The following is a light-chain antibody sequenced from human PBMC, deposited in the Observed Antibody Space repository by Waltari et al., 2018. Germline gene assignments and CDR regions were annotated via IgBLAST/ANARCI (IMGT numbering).Light chain of an antibody. CDR1: QRISSY. CDR2: AAS. Sequence: DIQMTPSPFSLSASVGDRVTITCRASQRISSYLNWYQQKPGKAPKLLIYAASSLQSGVPSRFSGSGSGTDFTLTISSLQPEDFATYYCQQSYSTPFTFGPGTKVDIK. V-gene: IGKV1-39*01. CDR3: QQSYSTPFT. J-gene: IGKJ3*01.